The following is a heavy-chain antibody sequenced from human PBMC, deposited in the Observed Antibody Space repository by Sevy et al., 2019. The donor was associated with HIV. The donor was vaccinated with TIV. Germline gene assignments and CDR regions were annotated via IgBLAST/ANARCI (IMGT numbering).Heavy chain of an antibody. CDR2: ISFNGGNK. J-gene: IGHJ4*02. D-gene: IGHD3-16*02. V-gene: IGHV3-30-3*01. CDR1: GFPFTTYA. Sequence: GGSLRLSCAASGFPFTTYAVHWVRQAPGKGLEWLAVISFNGGNKFYADSGRGRFTISRDNSENTMYLQMNSRRVEDTAMYYCARDVSGGERLGQLSAYFDYWGQGTLVTVSS. CDR3: ARDVSGGERLGQLSAYFDY.